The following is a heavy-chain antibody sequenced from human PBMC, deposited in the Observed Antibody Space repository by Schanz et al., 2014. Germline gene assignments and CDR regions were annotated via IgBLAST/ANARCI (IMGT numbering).Heavy chain of an antibody. J-gene: IGHJ4*02. Sequence: AQLVGSGGGVVQPGRSLRLSCATSGLNFDYYGMNWVRQAPGKGLEWISYISSTSRATYYADSVKGRFTISRDNSKNTLYLLMNSLRAEDTAVYYCAKDLISGWSGFDYWGQGTLVTVSS. D-gene: IGHD6-19*01. V-gene: IGHV3-48*01. CDR2: ISSTSRAT. CDR1: GLNFDYYG. CDR3: AKDLISGWSGFDY.